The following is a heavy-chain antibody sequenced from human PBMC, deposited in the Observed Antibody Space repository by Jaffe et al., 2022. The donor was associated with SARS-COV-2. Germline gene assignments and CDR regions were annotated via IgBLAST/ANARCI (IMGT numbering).Heavy chain of an antibody. J-gene: IGHJ4*02. D-gene: IGHD5-18*01. CDR1: GFTFSSYE. CDR2: ISSSGSTI. V-gene: IGHV3-48*03. CDR3: AREGFLGPRGYSYGKGAFDY. Sequence: EVQLVESGGGLVQPGGSLRLSCAASGFTFSSYEMNWVRQAPGKGLEWVSYISSSGSTIYYADSVKGRFTISRDNAKNSLYLQMNSLRAEDTAVYYCAREGFLGPRGYSYGKGAFDYWGQGTLVTVSS.